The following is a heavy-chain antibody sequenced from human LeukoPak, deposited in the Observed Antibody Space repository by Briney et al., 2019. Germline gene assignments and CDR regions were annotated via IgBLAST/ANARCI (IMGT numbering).Heavy chain of an antibody. Sequence: ASVKVSCKASGGTFSSYAISWVRQAPGQGLEWMGGIIPIFGTANYAQKFQGRVTITADESTSTAYMELSSLRSEDTAVYYCARVELSGSYYNWFDPWGQGTLVTVSS. V-gene: IGHV1-69*13. CDR2: IIPIFGTA. CDR1: GGTFSSYA. CDR3: ARVELSGSYYNWFDP. J-gene: IGHJ5*02. D-gene: IGHD1-26*01.